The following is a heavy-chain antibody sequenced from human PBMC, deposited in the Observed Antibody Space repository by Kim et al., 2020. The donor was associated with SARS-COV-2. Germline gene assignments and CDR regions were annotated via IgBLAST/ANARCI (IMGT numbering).Heavy chain of an antibody. CDR3: ARLLGYCSSTSCEAGYYYGMDV. D-gene: IGHD2-2*01. Sequence: GESLKISCKGSGYSFTSYWIGWVRQMPGKGLEWMGIIYPGDSDTRYSPSFQGQVTISADKSISTAYLQWSSLKASDTAMYYCARLLGYCSSTSCEAGYYYGMDVWGQGTTVTVSS. J-gene: IGHJ6*02. CDR2: IYPGDSDT. CDR1: GYSFTSYW. V-gene: IGHV5-51*01.